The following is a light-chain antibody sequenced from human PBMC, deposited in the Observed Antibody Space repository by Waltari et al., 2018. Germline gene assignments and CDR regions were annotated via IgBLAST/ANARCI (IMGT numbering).Light chain of an antibody. CDR2: WAF. J-gene: IGKJ1*01. CDR3: QQYYSNPWT. CDR1: QSVLYSSNNMNY. V-gene: IGKV4-1*01. Sequence: DIVMTQSPDSLAVSLGERATINCKSSQSVLYSSNNMNYLAWYQQKSGQPPKLLSYWAFTRESGFPARFSGSGSGTDFTLTISSLQSEDAAVYYCQQYYSNPWTFGQGTKVQI.